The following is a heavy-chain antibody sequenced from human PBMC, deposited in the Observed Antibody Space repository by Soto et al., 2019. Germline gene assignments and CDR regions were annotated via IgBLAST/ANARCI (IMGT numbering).Heavy chain of an antibody. CDR3: ARDRLRFSHNWFDP. CDR1: GGSFSGYY. V-gene: IGHV4-34*01. D-gene: IGHD3-3*01. J-gene: IGHJ5*02. CDR2: INHSGST. Sequence: ETLSLTCAVYGGSFSGYYWSWIRQPPGKGLEWIGEINHSGSTNYNPSLKSRVTISVDTSKNQFSLKPSSVTAADTAVYYCARDRLRFSHNWFDPWGQGTMVTVSS.